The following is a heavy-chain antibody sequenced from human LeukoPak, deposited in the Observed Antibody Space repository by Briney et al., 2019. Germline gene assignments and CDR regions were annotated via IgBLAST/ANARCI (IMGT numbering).Heavy chain of an antibody. CDR3: AREPTVTTLKPGY. J-gene: IGHJ4*02. CDR1: GGSISSGDYY. D-gene: IGHD4-17*01. Sequence: SQTLSLTCTVSGGSISSGDYYWSWIRQPPGKGLEWIGYIYYSGSTYYNPSLKSRVTISVDTSKNQFSLKLSSVTAADTAVYYCAREPTVTTLKPGYWGQGTLVTVSS. CDR2: IYYSGST. V-gene: IGHV4-30-4*08.